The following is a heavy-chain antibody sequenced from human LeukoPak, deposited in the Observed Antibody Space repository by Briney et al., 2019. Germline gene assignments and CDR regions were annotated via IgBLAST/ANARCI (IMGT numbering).Heavy chain of an antibody. J-gene: IGHJ4*02. Sequence: GGSLRLSCAASGFTFSSYALSWVRQAPGKGLEWVSAISGSGGSTYYAGSVKGRFTISRDNSKNTLYLQMNSLRAEDTAVYYCAKASPACSGGSCEDYWGQGTLVTVSS. D-gene: IGHD2-15*01. CDR2: ISGSGGST. CDR3: AKASPACSGGSCEDY. CDR1: GFTFSSYA. V-gene: IGHV3-23*01.